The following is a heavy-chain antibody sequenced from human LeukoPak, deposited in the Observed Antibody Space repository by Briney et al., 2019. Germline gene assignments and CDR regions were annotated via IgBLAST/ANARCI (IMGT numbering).Heavy chain of an antibody. CDR3: ARQHSSGWYPFDY. CDR1: GYSFTSYW. V-gene: IGHV5-51*01. Sequence: GESLKISCKGSGYSFTSYWIGWVRQMPGKGLEWMGIISPGDSDTRYSPSFQGQVTISADKSISTAYLLWSSLKASDTAMYYCARQHSSGWYPFDYWGQGTLVTVSS. J-gene: IGHJ4*02. D-gene: IGHD6-19*01. CDR2: ISPGDSDT.